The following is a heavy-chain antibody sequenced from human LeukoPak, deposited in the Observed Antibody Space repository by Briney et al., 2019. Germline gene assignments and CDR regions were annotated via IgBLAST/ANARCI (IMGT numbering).Heavy chain of an antibody. Sequence: GGSLRLSCAASGFTVSSYYMSWVRQAPGKGLEWVSVIYSGGSTYYADSVKGRVTISRDNSKNTLYLQMNSLRAADTAVYYCARELLDSSGYYYGRPPYLAAFDIWGQGTMVTVSS. D-gene: IGHD3-22*01. J-gene: IGHJ3*02. CDR2: IYSGGST. CDR3: ARELLDSSGYYYGRPPYLAAFDI. V-gene: IGHV3-53*01. CDR1: GFTVSSYY.